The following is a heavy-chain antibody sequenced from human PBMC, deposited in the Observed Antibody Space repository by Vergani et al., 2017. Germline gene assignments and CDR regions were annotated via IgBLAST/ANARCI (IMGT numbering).Heavy chain of an antibody. J-gene: IGHJ4*02. Sequence: QVQLQESGPGLVKPSETLSLTCTVSGGSISSYYWSWIRQPPGKGLEWIGYIYYSGSTNYNPSLKSRVTISVDTSKNQFSLKLSSVTAADTAMYYCAKLSRYSSGWVDYWGQGTLVTVSS. CDR1: GGSISSYY. D-gene: IGHD6-19*01. CDR3: AKLSRYSSGWVDY. CDR2: IYYSGST. V-gene: IGHV4-59*01.